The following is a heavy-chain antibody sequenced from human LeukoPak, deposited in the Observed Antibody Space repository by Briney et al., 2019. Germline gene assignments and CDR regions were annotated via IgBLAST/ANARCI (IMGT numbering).Heavy chain of an antibody. CDR3: AKDNRRHYTSGPNPDSLH. V-gene: IGHV3-74*01. Sequence: GGSLRLSCAASGFTFSRFWMHWVRQAPGKGLVWVSDINTDGSSTNYADSVKGRFTISRDNAKNSLYLQMNSLRVEDTAFYYCAKDNRRHYTSGPNPDSLHWGQGALVTVSS. D-gene: IGHD6-19*01. J-gene: IGHJ4*02. CDR2: INTDGSST. CDR1: GFTFSRFW.